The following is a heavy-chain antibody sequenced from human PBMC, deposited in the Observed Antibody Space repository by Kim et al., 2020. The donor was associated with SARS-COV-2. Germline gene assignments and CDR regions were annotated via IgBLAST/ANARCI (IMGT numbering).Heavy chain of an antibody. Sequence: NPDLKSRVTISVDTSKNQFSLKLSSVTAADTAVYYCARGKVGDYDNWFDPWGQGTLVTVSS. CDR3: ARGKVGDYDNWFDP. D-gene: IGHD4-17*01. V-gene: IGHV4-34*01. J-gene: IGHJ5*02.